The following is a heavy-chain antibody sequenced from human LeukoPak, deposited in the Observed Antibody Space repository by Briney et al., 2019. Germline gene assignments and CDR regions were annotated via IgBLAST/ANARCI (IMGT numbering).Heavy chain of an antibody. J-gene: IGHJ4*02. CDR3: ARHKLGTPSQGYYYDSSDHPDFDY. CDR1: GGSISSSSYY. CDR2: IYHSGST. D-gene: IGHD3-22*01. Sequence: PSETLSLTCTVSGGSISSSSYYWGWIRQPPGKGLEWIGSIYHSGSTYYNPSLKSRVTISVDTSKNQFSLKLSSVTAADTAVYYCARHKLGTPSQGYYYDSSDHPDFDYWGQGTLVTVSS. V-gene: IGHV4-39*07.